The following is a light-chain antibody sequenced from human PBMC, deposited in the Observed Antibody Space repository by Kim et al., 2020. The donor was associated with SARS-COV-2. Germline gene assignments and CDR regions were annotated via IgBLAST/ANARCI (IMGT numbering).Light chain of an antibody. CDR1: SGHSSYI. Sequence: QPVLTQSSSASASLGSSVKLTCTLSSGHSSYIIAWHQQQPGKAPRYLMKLEGSGSDNKGSGVPDRFSGSSSGADRYLTISNLQSEDEADYYCETWDSNPRVFGGGTQLTVL. J-gene: IGLJ3*02. CDR2: LEGSGSD. V-gene: IGLV4-60*03. CDR3: ETWDSNPRV.